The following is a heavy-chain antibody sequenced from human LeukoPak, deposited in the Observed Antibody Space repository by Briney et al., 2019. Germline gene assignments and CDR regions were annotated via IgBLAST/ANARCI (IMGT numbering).Heavy chain of an antibody. CDR1: GVSISSFY. CDR2: IYTTGNT. V-gene: IGHV4-4*07. Sequence: PSETLSLTCKVSGVSISSFYWSWIRQPAGKGLEWIGRIYTTGNTTYNPSLKSRVTMSLDTSKNQFSLKLTSVTAADTALYYCARVNYYGSGTYYTNWFDPWGLGTLVTVSS. CDR3: ARVNYYGSGTYYTNWFDP. J-gene: IGHJ5*02. D-gene: IGHD3-10*01.